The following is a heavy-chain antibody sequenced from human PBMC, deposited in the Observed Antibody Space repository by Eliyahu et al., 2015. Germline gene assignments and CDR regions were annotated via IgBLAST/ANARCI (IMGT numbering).Heavy chain of an antibody. CDR2: IXHSGST. J-gene: IGHJ5*02. V-gene: IGHV4-38-2*02. CDR1: GYSISXGXX. CDR3: ARGRYSSSSNWFDP. D-gene: IGHD6-6*01. Sequence: QVQLQESGPGLVKPSXTLSLTCTVSGYSISXGXXWGWXRQPPGKGLEWIGSIXHSGSTYYNPSLKSRVTISVDTSKNQFSLKLSSVTAADTAVYYCARGRYSSSSNWFDPWGQGTLVTVSS.